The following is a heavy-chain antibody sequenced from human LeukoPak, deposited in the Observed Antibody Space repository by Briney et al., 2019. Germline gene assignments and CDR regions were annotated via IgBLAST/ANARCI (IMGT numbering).Heavy chain of an antibody. CDR2: IYYSGST. Sequence: SETLSLTCTVSGGSISRGGYYWSWIRQHPGKGLEWIGYIYYSGSTYYNPSLKSRVTISVDTSKNQFSLKLSSVTAADTAVYYCARGLLFSWFDPWGQGTLVTVSS. V-gene: IGHV4-31*03. CDR3: ARGLLFSWFDP. D-gene: IGHD2-21*02. J-gene: IGHJ5*02. CDR1: GGSISRGGYY.